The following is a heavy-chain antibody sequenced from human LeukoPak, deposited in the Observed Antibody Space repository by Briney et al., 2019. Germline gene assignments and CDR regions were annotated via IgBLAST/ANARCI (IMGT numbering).Heavy chain of an antibody. D-gene: IGHD3-22*01. CDR1: GYTFTGYY. Sequence: ASVKVSCKASGYTFTGYYMHWVRQAPGQGLEWMGWINPNSGGTNYAQKFQGWVTMTRDTSISTAYMELSRLRSDDTAVYYCARALNYYDSSGLSFTYDYWGQGTLVTVSS. V-gene: IGHV1-2*04. CDR3: ARALNYYDSSGLSFTYDY. J-gene: IGHJ4*02. CDR2: INPNSGGT.